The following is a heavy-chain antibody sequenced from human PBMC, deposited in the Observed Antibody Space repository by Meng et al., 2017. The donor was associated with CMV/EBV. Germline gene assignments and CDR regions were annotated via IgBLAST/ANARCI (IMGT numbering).Heavy chain of an antibody. Sequence: SETLSLTCTVSGGSISSSSYYWGWIRRPPGKGLEWIGSIYYSGSTYYNPSLKSRVTISVDTSKNQFSLKLSSVTAADTAVYYCARGNGCSGGSCYGAGGFDIWGQGTMVTVSS. V-gene: IGHV4-39*07. CDR1: GGSISSSSYY. D-gene: IGHD2-15*01. J-gene: IGHJ3*02. CDR3: ARGNGCSGGSCYGAGGFDI. CDR2: IYYSGST.